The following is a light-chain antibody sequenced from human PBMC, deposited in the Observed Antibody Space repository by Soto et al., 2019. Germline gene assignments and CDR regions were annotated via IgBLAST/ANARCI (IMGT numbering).Light chain of an antibody. J-gene: IGKJ2*01. CDR1: HDIRKY. V-gene: IGKV1-33*01. Sequence: DIQMTQSPSSLSASVGDRVTITCQASHDIRKYLNWYQQKPGKAPRLLIYDASNMEKGVPSRFTGSGSGTDFILTISSLQPEDIATYYCQQYDHPPYTFGQGTNLEIK. CDR2: DAS. CDR3: QQYDHPPYT.